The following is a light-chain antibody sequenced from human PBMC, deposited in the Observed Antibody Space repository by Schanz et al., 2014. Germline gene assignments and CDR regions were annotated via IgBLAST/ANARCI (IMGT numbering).Light chain of an antibody. CDR3: SSYTTSSTVV. CDR1: SSDIGAYDL. Sequence: QSALTQPASVSGSPGQSITISCSGTSSDIGAYDLVSWYQQYPDKVPKLMIYEANKRPSGVSNRFSGSKSGNTASLVISGLRPEDDADYFCSSYTTSSTVVFGGGTKLTVL. CDR2: EAN. V-gene: IGLV2-14*02. J-gene: IGLJ2*01.